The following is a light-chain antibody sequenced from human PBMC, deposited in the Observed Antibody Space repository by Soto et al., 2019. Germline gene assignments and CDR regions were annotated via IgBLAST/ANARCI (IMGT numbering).Light chain of an antibody. J-gene: IGLJ2*01. CDR3: SSYASSTAFV. CDR2: EVS. CDR1: SSDIGGYKY. Sequence: QSVLTQPASVSGSPGQSITISCTGTSSDIGGYKYVSWYQQHPGKAPKIMIYEVSKRPSGVSNRFSGSKSGSTASLTISGLQAEDEADYYCSSYASSTAFVFGGGTKLTVL. V-gene: IGLV2-14*01.